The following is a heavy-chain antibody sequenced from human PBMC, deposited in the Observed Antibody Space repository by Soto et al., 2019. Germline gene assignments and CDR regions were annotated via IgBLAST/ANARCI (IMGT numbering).Heavy chain of an antibody. D-gene: IGHD4-17*01. CDR2: IYHTEST. CDR3: ARYDFGTFDY. V-gene: IGHV4-4*02. Sequence: SEALSLTCALSCGSIISSFWWSWVRQPPGKGLEWIGEIYHTESTVYNPSLKSRVTISVDKSKNQFSLNLDSVTAADTAVYYCARYDFGTFDYWGRGILVTVSS. J-gene: IGHJ4*02. CDR1: CGSIISSFW.